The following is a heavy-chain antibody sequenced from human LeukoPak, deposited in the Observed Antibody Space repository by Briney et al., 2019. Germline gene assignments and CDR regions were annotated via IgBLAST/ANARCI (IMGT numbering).Heavy chain of an antibody. CDR1: GGSISTSAYY. V-gene: IGHV4-39*07. J-gene: IGHJ4*02. D-gene: IGHD6-19*01. Sequence: SETLSLTCIVSGGSISTSAYYWGWIRQPPGKGLEWIGEINHSGSTNYNPSLKSRVTISVDTSKNQFSLKLSSVTAADTAVYYCARVKSSGWYQLYYFDYWGQGTLVTVSS. CDR2: INHSGST. CDR3: ARVKSSGWYQLYYFDY.